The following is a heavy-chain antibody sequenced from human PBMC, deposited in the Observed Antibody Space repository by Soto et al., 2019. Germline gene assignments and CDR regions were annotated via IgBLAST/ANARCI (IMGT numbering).Heavy chain of an antibody. D-gene: IGHD2-15*01. CDR2: INSGESRT. Sequence: EVQLVESGVGLVKPGGSLRLSCAASGFTFSSYWMHWVRQIPGKGLVWVSSINSGESRTSYADSVKGRFTISRNNDKNTLYLQMNSLRDEETAVYYCASHHCRGVSFSGGDAFDPWGKGTMVTVAS. V-gene: IGHV3-74*01. J-gene: IGHJ3*01. CDR3: ASHHCRGVSFSGGDAFDP. CDR1: GFTFSSYW.